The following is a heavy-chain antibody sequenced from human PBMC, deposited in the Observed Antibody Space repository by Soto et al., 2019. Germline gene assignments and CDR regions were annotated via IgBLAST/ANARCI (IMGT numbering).Heavy chain of an antibody. D-gene: IGHD3-9*01. V-gene: IGHV4-39*01. CDR1: GGSISSSSYY. Sequence: SETLSRTCTVSGGSISSSSYYWGWIRQPPGKGLEWIGSIYYSGSTYYNPSLKSRVTISVDTSKNQFSLKLSSVTAADTAVYYCARRDYDILTGYLGSWFDPWGQGTLVTVSS. J-gene: IGHJ5*02. CDR2: IYYSGST. CDR3: ARRDYDILTGYLGSWFDP.